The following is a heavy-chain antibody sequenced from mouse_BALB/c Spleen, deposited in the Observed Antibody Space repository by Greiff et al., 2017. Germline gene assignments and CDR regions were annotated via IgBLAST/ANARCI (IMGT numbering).Heavy chain of an antibody. D-gene: IGHD2-14*01. CDR1: GFAFSSYD. J-gene: IGHJ4*01. CDR3: ARQMRYDGAMDY. Sequence: EVQRVESGGGLVKPGGSLKLSCAASGFAFSSYDMAWVRQTPEKRLEWVAYISSGGGSTYYPDTVKGRFTISRDNAKDTLYLQMSSLKSEDTAMYYCARQMRYDGAMDYWGQGTSVTVSS. V-gene: IGHV5-12-1*01. CDR2: ISSGGGST.